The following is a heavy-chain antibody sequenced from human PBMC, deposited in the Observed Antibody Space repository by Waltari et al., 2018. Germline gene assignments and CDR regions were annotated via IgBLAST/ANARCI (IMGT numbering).Heavy chain of an antibody. Sequence: EVQLVESGGGLIQPGGSLRLSCAASGFTVSSNYMSWVRQRPGEGLEWVSRLSAIGHVSYYTASVKGRFVISRDNSKNTLFLHLNAVTVGDTAIFYCAKNATLGRARYFDLWGRGTLVTVSP. V-gene: IGHV3-53*01. CDR3: AKNATLGRARYFDL. J-gene: IGHJ2*01. CDR2: SAIGHVS. CDR1: GFTVSSNY. D-gene: IGHD2-2*01.